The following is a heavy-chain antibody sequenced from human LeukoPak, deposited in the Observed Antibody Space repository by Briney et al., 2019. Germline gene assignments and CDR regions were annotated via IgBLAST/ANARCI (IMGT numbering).Heavy chain of an antibody. CDR3: AIIPVEMATIRNFDY. D-gene: IGHD5-24*01. CDR2: MNPNSGNT. CDR1: GYTFTSYD. J-gene: IGHJ4*02. Sequence: GASVKVSCKASGYTFTSYDINWVRQATGQGREWMGWMNPNSGNTGYAQKFQGRDTMTRNTSISTAYMELSSLRSEDTAVYYCAIIPVEMATIRNFDYWGQGTLVTVSS. V-gene: IGHV1-8*01.